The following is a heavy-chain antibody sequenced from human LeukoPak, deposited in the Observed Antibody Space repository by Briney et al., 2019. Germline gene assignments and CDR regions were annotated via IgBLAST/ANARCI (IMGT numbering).Heavy chain of an antibody. CDR1: GYSFTSYW. Sequence: GESLKISCKGSGYSFTSYWIGWVRQMPGKGLEWMGIIYPGDSDTRYSPSFQGQVTISADKSISTAYLQWSSLKASDTAMYYCARGLYCSGGSCRFDYWGQGTLVTVSS. CDR2: IYPGDSDT. CDR3: ARGLYCSGGSCRFDY. V-gene: IGHV5-51*01. J-gene: IGHJ4*02. D-gene: IGHD2-15*01.